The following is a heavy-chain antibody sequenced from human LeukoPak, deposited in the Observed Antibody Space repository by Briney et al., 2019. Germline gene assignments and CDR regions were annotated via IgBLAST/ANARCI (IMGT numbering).Heavy chain of an antibody. CDR2: IFTGGTT. D-gene: IGHD1-26*01. CDR3: ARGAPFDY. CDR1: GASITTYY. Sequence: SETLSLTCTVSGASITTYYWSWIRQPAGKGLEWIGRIFTGGTTNYNPSLKSRVTMSVDTSENQFSLKLSSVTAADTAVYYCARGAPFDYWGQGTLVTVSS. V-gene: IGHV4-4*07. J-gene: IGHJ4*02.